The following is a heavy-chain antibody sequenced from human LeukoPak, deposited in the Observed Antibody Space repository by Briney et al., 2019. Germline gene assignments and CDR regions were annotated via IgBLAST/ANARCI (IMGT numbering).Heavy chain of an antibody. CDR3: ARERITMVRGVNNWFDP. D-gene: IGHD3-10*01. CDR2: ISQSGNT. CDR1: GGSITSIHW. Sequence: SETLSLTCAVSGGSITSIHWWSWVRQPPGKGLEWIGEISQSGNTNYNPSLKSRVTISVDTSKNQFSLKLSSVTAADTAVYYCARERITMVRGVNNWFDPWGQGTLVTVSS. J-gene: IGHJ5*02. V-gene: IGHV4-4*02.